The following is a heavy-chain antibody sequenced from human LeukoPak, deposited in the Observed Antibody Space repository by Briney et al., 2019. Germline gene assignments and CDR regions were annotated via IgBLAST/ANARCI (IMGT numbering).Heavy chain of an antibody. CDR2: ITSSSTTI. J-gene: IGHJ4*02. D-gene: IGHD6-19*01. CDR3: ARVRGSAWYHDY. V-gene: IGHV3-48*01. Sequence: GGSLRLSCAASGFVFSTYGMTWVRQAPGQGLERVSYITSSSTTIYYADSVKGRFTISRDNAESSLYLQMNSLRAEDTAVYYCARVRGSAWYHDYWGQGTLVTVSS. CDR1: GFVFSTYG.